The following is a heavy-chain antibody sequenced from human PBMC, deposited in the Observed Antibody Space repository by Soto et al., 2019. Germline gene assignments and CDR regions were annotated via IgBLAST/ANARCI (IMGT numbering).Heavy chain of an antibody. Sequence: EVQLVESGGGLVQPGGSLRLSCAASGFTFSSYSMNWVRQAPGKGLEWVSYISSSSSTIYYADSVKGRFTISRDNAKNSLYLQMNSLRAEDTAVYYCAREGNCGGDCYLYYFDHWGQGTLVTVSS. CDR1: GFTFSSYS. CDR2: ISSSSSTI. D-gene: IGHD2-21*02. CDR3: AREGNCGGDCYLYYFDH. V-gene: IGHV3-48*01. J-gene: IGHJ4*02.